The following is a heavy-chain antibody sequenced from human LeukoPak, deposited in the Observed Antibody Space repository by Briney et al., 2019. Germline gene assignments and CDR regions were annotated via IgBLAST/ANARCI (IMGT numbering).Heavy chain of an antibody. CDR2: ISTYNGNT. D-gene: IGHD6-13*01. CDR3: ARDRQLGV. J-gene: IGHJ6*02. Sequence: LEWMGWISTYNGNTNYAQRLQGRVTMTTDTSTSTAYMELRSLRSDDTAVYYCARDRQLGVWGQGTTVTVSS. V-gene: IGHV1-18*01.